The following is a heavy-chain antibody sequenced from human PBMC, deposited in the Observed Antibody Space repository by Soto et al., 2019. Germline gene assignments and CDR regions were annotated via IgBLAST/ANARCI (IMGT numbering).Heavy chain of an antibody. CDR3: ARDFSIPDGSGSYSYYYGMDV. J-gene: IGHJ6*02. V-gene: IGHV1-18*04. CDR1: GYTFTSYG. CDR2: ISAYNGNT. Sequence: ASVKVSCKASGYTFTSYGICWVRQAPGQGLEWMGWISAYNGNTNYAQKLQGRVTMTTDTSTSTAYMELRSLRSDDTAVYYCARDFSIPDGSGSYSYYYGMDVWGQGTTVTVS. D-gene: IGHD3-10*01.